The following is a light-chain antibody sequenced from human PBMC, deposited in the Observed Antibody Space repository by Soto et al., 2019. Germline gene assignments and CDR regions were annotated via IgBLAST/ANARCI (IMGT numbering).Light chain of an antibody. J-gene: IGKJ5*01. Sequence: DIQMTQSPSTLSASVGDRVTITCRASQSISSWLAWYQQKPGKAPKLLIYKASSLESGVPSRCSGSGSGTEFTLTISSLQPDDFATYYCQQYNSYSTFGQGTRLEI. V-gene: IGKV1-5*03. CDR3: QQYNSYST. CDR2: KAS. CDR1: QSISSW.